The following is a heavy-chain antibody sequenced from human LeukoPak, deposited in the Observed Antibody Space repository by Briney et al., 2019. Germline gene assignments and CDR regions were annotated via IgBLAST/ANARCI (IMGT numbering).Heavy chain of an antibody. CDR1: GYTFTGYY. CDR2: INPNTGGT. V-gene: IGHV1-2*02. J-gene: IGHJ5*02. Sequence: ASVKVSCKASGYTFTGYYMHWVRQAHGQGLEWMGWINPNTGGTNYAQKFQGRVTMTTDTSMSTAYMELSRLTSDDTAVYYCARAGGRSWFDPWGQGTLVTVSS. CDR3: ARAGGRSWFDP.